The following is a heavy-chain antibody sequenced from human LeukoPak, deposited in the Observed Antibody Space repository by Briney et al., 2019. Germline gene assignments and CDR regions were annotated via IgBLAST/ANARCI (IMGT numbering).Heavy chain of an antibody. V-gene: IGHV4-30-4*01. D-gene: IGHD3-9*01. CDR1: GGSISSGDYY. J-gene: IGHJ4*02. CDR2: IYYSGST. Sequence: SETLSLTCTVSGGSISSGDYYWSWIRQPPGKGLEWIGYIYYSGSTYYNPSLKSRVTISVDTSKNQFSLKLSSVTAADTAVYYCARWIRYFDWWEKTDYWGQGTLVTVSS. CDR3: ARWIRYFDWWEKTDY.